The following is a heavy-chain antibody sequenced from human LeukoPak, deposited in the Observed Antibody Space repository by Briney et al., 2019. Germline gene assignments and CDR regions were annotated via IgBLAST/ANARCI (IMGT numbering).Heavy chain of an antibody. V-gene: IGHV1-18*01. CDR3: ARDVSSGSLYGMDV. CDR1: GYTFTSHG. D-gene: IGHD6-19*01. J-gene: IGHJ6*02. CDR2: ISAYNGIT. Sequence: ASVKVSCKASGYTFTSHGISWVRQAPGQGLEWMGWISAYNGITDYARKLQGRVTMTTDTSTSTAYMELRSLSSDDTAVYYCARDVSSGSLYGMDVWGQGTTVTVSS.